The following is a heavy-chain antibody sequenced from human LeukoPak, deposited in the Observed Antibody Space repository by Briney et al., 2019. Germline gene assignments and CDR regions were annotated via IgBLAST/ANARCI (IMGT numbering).Heavy chain of an antibody. Sequence: SETLSLTCTVSGGSISSGGYYWSWIRQPPGKGLEWIGYIYHSGSTYYNPSLKSRVTISVDRSKNQFSLKLSSVTAADTAVYYCARVGYDFWSADYWGQGTLVTVSS. V-gene: IGHV4-30-2*01. D-gene: IGHD3-3*01. CDR2: IYHSGST. CDR1: GGSISSGGYY. CDR3: ARVGYDFWSADY. J-gene: IGHJ4*02.